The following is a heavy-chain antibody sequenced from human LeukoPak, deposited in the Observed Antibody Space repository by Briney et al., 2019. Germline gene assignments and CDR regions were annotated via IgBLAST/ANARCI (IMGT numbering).Heavy chain of an antibody. V-gene: IGHV4-4*09. CDR2: IYPSGGT. CDR1: GDSINIYY. CDR3: ARHAYCSTTSCYTSFDY. D-gene: IGHD2-2*02. Sequence: SQTLSLTCSVSGDSINIYYWSWIRQPPGKGLEWIGYIYPSGGTYHNPSLKSRVTISVDTSKSQFSLQLRSVTAADTAVYYCARHAYCSTTSCYTSFDYWGQGTLVTVSS. J-gene: IGHJ4*02.